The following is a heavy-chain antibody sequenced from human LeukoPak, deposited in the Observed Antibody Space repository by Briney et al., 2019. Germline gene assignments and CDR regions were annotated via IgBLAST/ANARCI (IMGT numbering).Heavy chain of an antibody. J-gene: IGHJ4*02. CDR3: ARWYLDSGYDD. CDR1: GFTFSSYA. Sequence: GRSLRLSCAASGFTFSSYAMHWVRQAPGKGLEWVAVISYDGSNKYYADSVKGRFTNSRDNSKNTLYLQMNSLRAEDTAVYYCARWYLDSGYDDWGQGTLVTVSS. D-gene: IGHD5-12*01. V-gene: IGHV3-30*04. CDR2: ISYDGSNK.